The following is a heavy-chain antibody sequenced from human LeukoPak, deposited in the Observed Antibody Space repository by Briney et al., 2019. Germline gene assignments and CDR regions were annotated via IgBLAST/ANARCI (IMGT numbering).Heavy chain of an antibody. V-gene: IGHV1-8*01. CDR3: ARGRAQGAIAAAGYDAFDI. D-gene: IGHD6-13*01. J-gene: IGHJ3*02. CDR2: MNPNSGNT. CDR1: GYTFTSYD. Sequence: ASVKVSCKASGYTFTSYDINWVRQATGQGLEWMGWMNPNSGNTGYAQKFQGRVTMTRNTSISTAYMELSSLRSEDTAVYYCARGRAQGAIAAAGYDAFDIWGQGTMVTVSS.